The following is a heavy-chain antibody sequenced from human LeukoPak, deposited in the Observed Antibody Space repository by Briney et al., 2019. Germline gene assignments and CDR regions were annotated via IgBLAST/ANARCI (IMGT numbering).Heavy chain of an antibody. J-gene: IGHJ1*01. CDR3: ARGKTSGSYYGYFQH. D-gene: IGHD1-26*01. Sequence: GSSVKVSCKASGYTFTSYDINWVRQATGQGLEWMGWMNPNSGNTGYAQKFQGRVTMTRNTSISTAYMELSSLRSEDTAVYYCARGKTSGSYYGYFQHWGQGTLVTVSS. V-gene: IGHV1-8*01. CDR1: GYTFTSYD. CDR2: MNPNSGNT.